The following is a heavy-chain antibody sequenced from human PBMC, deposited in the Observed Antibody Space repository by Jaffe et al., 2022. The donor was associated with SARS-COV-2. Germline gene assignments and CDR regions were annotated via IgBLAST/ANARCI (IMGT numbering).Heavy chain of an antibody. Sequence: QVQLVESGGGVVQPGRSLRLSCAASGFTFSSYGMHWVRQAPGKGLEWVAVISYDGSNKYYADSVKGRFTISRDNSKNTLYLQMNSLRAEDTAVYYCAKDWDGDDSSGYYDYWGQGTLVTVSS. CDR3: AKDWDGDDSSGYYDY. CDR2: ISYDGSNK. J-gene: IGHJ4*02. V-gene: IGHV3-30*18. CDR1: GFTFSSYG. D-gene: IGHD3-22*01.